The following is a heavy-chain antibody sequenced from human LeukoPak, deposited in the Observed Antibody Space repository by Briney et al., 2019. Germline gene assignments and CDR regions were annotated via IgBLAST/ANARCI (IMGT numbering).Heavy chain of an antibody. V-gene: IGHV1-69*01. CDR1: GGTFRYYA. J-gene: IGHJ4*02. CDR3: AISGDYHYDTSGYYAY. D-gene: IGHD3-22*01. CDR2: IIPMFGTA. Sequence: SLKVSCKASGGTFRYYAVTWVRQAPGQGLEWLGGIIPMFGTANYAQKFQGRVSITADGSSNTGYMELRNLRSEDTAVYYCAISGDYHYDTSGYYAYWGQGTLVTVSS.